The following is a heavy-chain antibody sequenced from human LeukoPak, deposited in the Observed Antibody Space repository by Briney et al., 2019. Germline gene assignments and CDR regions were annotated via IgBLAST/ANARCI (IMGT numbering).Heavy chain of an antibody. J-gene: IGHJ4*02. V-gene: IGHV3-11*06. CDR1: GFTFSDYY. D-gene: IGHD3-22*01. Sequence: GGSLRLSCAASGFTFSDYYMSWIRQAPGKGLEWVSYISSSSSYTNYADSVKGRFTISTDNAKNSLYLQMNSLRAEDTAVYYCARVYDSSGYYPFFDYWGQGTLVTVSS. CDR3: ARVYDSSGYYPFFDY. CDR2: ISSSSSYT.